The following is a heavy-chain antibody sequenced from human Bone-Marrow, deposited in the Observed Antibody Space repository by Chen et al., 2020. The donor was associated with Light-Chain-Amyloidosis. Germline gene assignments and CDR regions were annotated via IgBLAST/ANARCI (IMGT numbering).Heavy chain of an antibody. D-gene: IGHD5-12*01. V-gene: IGHV5-51*01. CDR1: GYTFPNYW. Sequence: GPEVKKPGESLKISCKGSGYTFPNYWIGWVRQMPGKGLDRMGVIYPDDSDARYSPSFEGQVTISADKSITTAYLQWRSLKASDTAMYYCARRRDGYNFDYWGQGTLVTVSS. J-gene: IGHJ4*02. CDR3: ARRRDGYNFDY. CDR2: IYPDDSDA.